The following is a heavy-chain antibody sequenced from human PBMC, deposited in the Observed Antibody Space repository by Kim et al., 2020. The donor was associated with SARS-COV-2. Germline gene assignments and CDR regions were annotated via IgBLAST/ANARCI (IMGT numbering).Heavy chain of an antibody. D-gene: IGHD6-13*01. CDR2: SISKPNGYTT. CDR3: ARGIEVAARKWFDP. J-gene: IGHJ5*02. CDR1: GFTFSDHY. V-gene: IGHV3-72*01. Sequence: GGSLRLSCATSGFTFSDHYLDWVRQAPGKGLEWVGRSISKPNGYTTEYAASVKGRFTISRDDSKNSLYLQMNSLKSEDTAVYYCARGIEVAARKWFDPWG.